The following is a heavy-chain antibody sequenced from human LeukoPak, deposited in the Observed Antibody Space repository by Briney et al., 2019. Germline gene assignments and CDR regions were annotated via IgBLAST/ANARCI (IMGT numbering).Heavy chain of an antibody. Sequence: PGGSLRLSCATSGFTFSSYAMSWLRQGPGKGLEWVSSLSGSDRTTYYADSVKGRFTISRDNSKNTLYLQMSSLRGEDTAVYYCAKVSNGWSLDYWGQGTLVTVSP. CDR3: AKVSNGWSLDY. V-gene: IGHV3-23*01. J-gene: IGHJ4*02. D-gene: IGHD6-19*01. CDR2: LSGSDRTT. CDR1: GFTFSSYA.